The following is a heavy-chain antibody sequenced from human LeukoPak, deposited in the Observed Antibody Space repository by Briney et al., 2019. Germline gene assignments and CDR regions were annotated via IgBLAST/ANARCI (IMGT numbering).Heavy chain of an antibody. D-gene: IGHD4-11*01. V-gene: IGHV1-3*01. Sequence: ASVKVSCKASGYTFISYTLHWVRQAPGQRLEWMGWINGGNGNTKFSQKFQGRVTFTRDTSASTAYMELSSLRSEDTAVYYCARDLSFLTVKPSKYPDYYYYGMDVWGQGTTVTVSS. CDR3: ARDLSFLTVKPSKYPDYYYYGMDV. CDR1: GYTFISYT. J-gene: IGHJ6*02. CDR2: INGGNGNT.